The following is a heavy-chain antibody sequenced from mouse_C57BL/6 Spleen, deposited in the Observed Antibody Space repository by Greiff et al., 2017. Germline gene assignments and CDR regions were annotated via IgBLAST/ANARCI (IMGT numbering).Heavy chain of an antibody. Sequence: EVKLMEPGGGLVKPGGSLKLSCAASGFTFSSYTLSWVRQTPEKRLEWVATLSGRGGKTYYPDSVKGRFTISRDNAKNTPYLQMSMLGSEDTALYYCGRRVYYDLEYAMDYWGQGASVTVS. J-gene: IGHJ4*01. V-gene: IGHV5-9*01. CDR3: GRRVYYDLEYAMDY. D-gene: IGHD2-4*01. CDR1: GFTFSSYT. CDR2: LSGRGGKT.